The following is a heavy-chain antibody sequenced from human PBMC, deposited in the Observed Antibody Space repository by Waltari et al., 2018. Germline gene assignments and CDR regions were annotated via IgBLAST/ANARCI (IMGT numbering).Heavy chain of an antibody. CDR1: GFTFSLHA. D-gene: IGHD3-16*01. V-gene: IGHV3-23*03. CDR3: ARLLGDRAEGDY. CDR2: IYDDGTP. Sequence: EVQLLESGGALVQPGGSLRLSCAASGFTFSLHAMAWVRQAPGKGRELVSVIYDDGTPDSAASVKGRFTVSRDYSKDTLSLQMNSLRREDTAVYYCARLLGDRAEGDYWGQGTLVTVSS. J-gene: IGHJ4*02.